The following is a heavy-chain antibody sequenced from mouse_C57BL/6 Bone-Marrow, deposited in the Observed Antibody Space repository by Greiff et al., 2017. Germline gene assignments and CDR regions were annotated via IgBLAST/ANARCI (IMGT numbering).Heavy chain of an antibody. CDR2: INPGSGGT. CDR3: ARRCAY. J-gene: IGHJ3*01. V-gene: IGHV1-54*01. Sequence: VQLQESGAELVRPGTSVKVSCKASGYAFTNYLIEWVKQRPGQGLEWIGVINPGSGGTNYSEKFKGKATLTADKSSSTAYMQLSSLTSEDSAVYFCARRCAYWGQGTLVTVSA. CDR1: GYAFTNYL.